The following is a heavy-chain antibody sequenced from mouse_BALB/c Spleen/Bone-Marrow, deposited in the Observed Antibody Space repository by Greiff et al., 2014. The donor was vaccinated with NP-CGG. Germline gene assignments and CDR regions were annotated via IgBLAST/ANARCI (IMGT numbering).Heavy chain of an antibody. CDR1: GYTFTSYW. J-gene: IGHJ2*01. Sequence: QVQLQQPGAELVRPGASVKLSRKASGYTFTSYWINWVKQRPGQGLEWIGNIYPSDSYTNYNQKFKDKATLTVDKSSSTAYMQLSSPTSEDSAVYYCTREGYYGSSYVDYWGQGTTLTVSS. D-gene: IGHD1-1*01. V-gene: IGHV1-69*02. CDR3: TREGYYGSSYVDY. CDR2: IYPSDSYT.